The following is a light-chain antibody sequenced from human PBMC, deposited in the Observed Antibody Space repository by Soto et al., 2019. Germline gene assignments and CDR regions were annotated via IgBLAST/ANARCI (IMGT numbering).Light chain of an antibody. J-gene: IGKJ1*01. V-gene: IGKV3-15*01. CDR2: GAS. Sequence: EIVMTQSPATLSVSPGERAALSCRASQSVSSNLAWYQQKPGQAPRLLIYGASTRATGIPARFSGSGSGTEFTLTVSSLQSEDFAVYYCQQYSTSPWTFGQGTKV. CDR1: QSVSSN. CDR3: QQYSTSPWT.